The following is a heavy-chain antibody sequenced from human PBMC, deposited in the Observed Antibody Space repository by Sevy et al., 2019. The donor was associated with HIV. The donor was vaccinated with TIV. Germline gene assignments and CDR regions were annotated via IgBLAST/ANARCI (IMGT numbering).Heavy chain of an antibody. CDR3: ARDPTFSSDTRGYYPFDS. D-gene: IGHD3-22*01. J-gene: IGHJ4*02. Sequence: GGSLRLSCAASGFIFGNYAIHWVRRAPGKGLEWVAVITYDGSNKHYAASVKGRFTISRDNSRNTLFLQMNSLRLDDTAGYYCARDPTFSSDTRGYYPFDSWGQGTLVTVSS. V-gene: IGHV3-30*04. CDR1: GFIFGNYA. CDR2: ITYDGSNK.